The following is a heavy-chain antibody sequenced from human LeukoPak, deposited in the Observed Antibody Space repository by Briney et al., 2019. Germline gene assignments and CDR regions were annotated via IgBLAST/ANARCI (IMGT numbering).Heavy chain of an antibody. CDR2: IYYSGGT. J-gene: IGHJ4*02. CDR3: ARTGSTVTMLYPFDH. V-gene: IGHV4-59*01. D-gene: IGHD4-17*01. CDR1: GGSIRSYY. Sequence: SETLSLTCTVSGGSIRSYYWSWIRQPPGKGLEWIGYIYYSGGTNYNPSLKSRVSISVDTSKNQFSLKLSSVTAADAAVCYCARTGSTVTMLYPFDHWGQGTLVTVSS.